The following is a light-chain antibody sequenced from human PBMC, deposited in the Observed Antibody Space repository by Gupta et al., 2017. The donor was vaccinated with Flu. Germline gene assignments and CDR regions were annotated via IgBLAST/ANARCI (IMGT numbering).Light chain of an antibody. J-gene: IGKJ1*01. Sequence: AIRMTQPPSSFSASTGDRVTNTCRARQGISSYLAWYQQKPEKAPKLLIYAASTMQSGVPSRFSGSGSGTDFTLTISCLQSEDFATYYCQQYDSYSWTFGQGTKVEIK. CDR2: AAS. CDR3: QQYDSYSWT. CDR1: QGISSY. V-gene: IGKV1-8*01.